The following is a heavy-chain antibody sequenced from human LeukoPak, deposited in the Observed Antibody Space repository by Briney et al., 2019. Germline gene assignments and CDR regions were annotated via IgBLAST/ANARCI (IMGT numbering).Heavy chain of an antibody. CDR3: ARVKRGQQLGNWFDP. J-gene: IGHJ5*02. Sequence: PGGSLRLSCAASGFTFSDYYMSWIRQAPGKGLELISYITSSSSYTNYADSVKGRFTISRDNAKNSLYLQMNSLRAEDTPVYYCARVKRGQQLGNWFDPWGQGTLVTVSS. CDR1: GFTFSDYY. CDR2: ITSSSSYT. V-gene: IGHV3-11*05. D-gene: IGHD6-13*01.